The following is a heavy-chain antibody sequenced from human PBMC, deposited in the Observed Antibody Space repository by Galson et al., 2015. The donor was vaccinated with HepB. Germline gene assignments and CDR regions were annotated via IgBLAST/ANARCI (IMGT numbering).Heavy chain of an antibody. J-gene: IGHJ5*02. Sequence: CAISGDSVSSNSTAWNWIRQSPSRGLEWLGKTFYRSKWYHESAVSARSRITFYPDTSKNQLSLQLKSVTPEDTAVYYCTRGILASGNDHWGQGTLVTASS. V-gene: IGHV6-1*01. CDR2: TFYRSKWYH. CDR3: TRGILASGNDH. CDR1: GDSVSSNSTA. D-gene: IGHD6-13*01.